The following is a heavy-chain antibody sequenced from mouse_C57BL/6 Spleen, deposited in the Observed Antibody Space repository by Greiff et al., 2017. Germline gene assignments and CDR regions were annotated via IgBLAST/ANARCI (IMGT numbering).Heavy chain of an antibody. D-gene: IGHD1-1*01. CDR1: GYTFTDYN. CDR2: INPNNGGT. Sequence: VQLQQSGPELVKPGASVKIPCKASGYTFTDYNMDWVKQSHGKSLEWIGDINPNNGGTIYNQKFKGKATLTVDKSSSTAYMELRSLTSEDTAVYYCAREYYGSSGYFDYWGQGTTLTVSS. J-gene: IGHJ2*01. V-gene: IGHV1-18*01. CDR3: AREYYGSSGYFDY.